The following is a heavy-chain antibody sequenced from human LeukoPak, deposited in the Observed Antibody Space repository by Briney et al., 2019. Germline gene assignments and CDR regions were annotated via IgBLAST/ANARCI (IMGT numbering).Heavy chain of an antibody. Sequence: PGGSLRLSCAASGFTFDDYAMHWVRQAPGKGLEWVSGISGSGDNTYYTDSVQGRFTISRDNSKNTVYLQVNSLRAEDTAVFYCTKGQSDYSFGELDYWGQGALVTVSS. D-gene: IGHD3-3*01. J-gene: IGHJ4*02. V-gene: IGHV3-23*01. CDR3: TKGQSDYSFGELDY. CDR1: GFTFDDYA. CDR2: ISGSGDNT.